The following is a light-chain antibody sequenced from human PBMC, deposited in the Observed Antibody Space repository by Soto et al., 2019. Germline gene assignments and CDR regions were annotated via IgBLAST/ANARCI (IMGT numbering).Light chain of an antibody. J-gene: IGKJ1*01. Sequence: RMTQSPSSLSASTGDRVTITCRASQGISSYLAWYQQKPGKAPKLLIYAASTLQSGVPSRFSGSGSGTDFTLTISCLQSEDFATYYCQQYYSYPPWTFGQGTKVDIK. V-gene: IGKV1-8*01. CDR2: AAS. CDR3: QQYYSYPPWT. CDR1: QGISSY.